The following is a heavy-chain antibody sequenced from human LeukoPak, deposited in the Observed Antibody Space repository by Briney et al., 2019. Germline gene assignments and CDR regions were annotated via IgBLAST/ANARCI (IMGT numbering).Heavy chain of an antibody. D-gene: IGHD4-23*01. J-gene: IGHJ4*02. Sequence: PGRSLRLSCAASGFTFSTFAMHWVRQAPGKGLEWVALISFDGSNKYYADSVKGRFTISRDNSKNTLYLQMNSLRAEDTAVYYCARENPYGGKAHFDYWGQGTLVTVSS. V-gene: IGHV3-30-3*01. CDR2: ISFDGSNK. CDR3: ARENPYGGKAHFDY. CDR1: GFTFSTFA.